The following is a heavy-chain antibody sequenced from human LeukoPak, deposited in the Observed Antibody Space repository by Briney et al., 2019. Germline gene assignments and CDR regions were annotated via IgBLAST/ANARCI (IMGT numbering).Heavy chain of an antibody. CDR3: ASMYQSSRTAWFDP. J-gene: IGHJ5*02. CDR1: GGSSSSGGYY. V-gene: IGHV4-31*03. Sequence: SETLSLTCTASGGSSSSGGYYWSWIRQHPGRGLEWIGYIYYSGSTYYNPSLKSRVTISVDTSKNQFSLKLSSVTAADTAVYYCASMYQSSRTAWFDPWGQGTLVTVSS. D-gene: IGHD2-2*01. CDR2: IYYSGST.